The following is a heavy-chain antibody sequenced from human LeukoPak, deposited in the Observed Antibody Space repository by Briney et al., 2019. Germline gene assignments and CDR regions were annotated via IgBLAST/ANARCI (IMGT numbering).Heavy chain of an antibody. J-gene: IGHJ4*02. CDR3: AKEWSPLGELSLLPDY. CDR2: ISYDGSNK. D-gene: IGHD3-16*02. CDR1: GLTFSSYG. Sequence: GGSLRLSCAASGLTFSSYGMHWVRQAPGKGLEGVAVISYDGSNKYYADSVKGRFTISRDNSKNTLYLQMNSLRAEDTAVYYCAKEWSPLGELSLLPDYWGQGTLVTVSS. V-gene: IGHV3-30*18.